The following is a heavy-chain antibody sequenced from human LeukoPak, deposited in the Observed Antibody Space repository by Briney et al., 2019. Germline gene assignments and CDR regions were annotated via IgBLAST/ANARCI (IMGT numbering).Heavy chain of an antibody. V-gene: IGHV3-43*02. CDR1: GFRFDDFV. Sequence: PGVSLRLSCAASGFRFDDFVMHWVRQSPGKGLEWVSLVSADGAKSYYAESVRGRFTISRDNSKNSLYLQMNTLRSEDTAFYYCAKEIDTLGTNAFDIWGHGTLVTVSS. CDR2: VSADGAKS. J-gene: IGHJ3*02. D-gene: IGHD2-15*01. CDR3: AKEIDTLGTNAFDI.